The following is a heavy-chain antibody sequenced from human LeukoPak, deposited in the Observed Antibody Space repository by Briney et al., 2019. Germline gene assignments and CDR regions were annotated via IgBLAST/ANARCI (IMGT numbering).Heavy chain of an antibody. CDR2: ISYDGSNK. Sequence: GGSLRLSCAASGFTFSSYAMHWVRQAPGKGLEWVAVISYDGSNKYYADSVKGRFTISRDNSKNTLYLQMNSLRAEDTAVYYCAKDRGVDYWGQGTLVTVSS. CDR3: AKDRGVDY. D-gene: IGHD3-10*01. V-gene: IGHV3-30-3*01. J-gene: IGHJ4*02. CDR1: GFTFSSYA.